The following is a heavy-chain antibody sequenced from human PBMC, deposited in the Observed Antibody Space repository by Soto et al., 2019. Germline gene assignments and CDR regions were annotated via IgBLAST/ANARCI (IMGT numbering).Heavy chain of an antibody. CDR3: ARDTAPSDV. Sequence: ASVKVSFKASGYTFTRSGIIWVRQAPGQGPEWMGWISNYNSDTNYAQTFQGRVTMTKDTSTSTAYMELSSLRSEDTAVYYCARDTAPSDVWGQGTTVTVSS. CDR1: GYTFTRSG. V-gene: IGHV1-18*01. CDR2: ISNYNSDT. D-gene: IGHD4-17*01. J-gene: IGHJ6*02.